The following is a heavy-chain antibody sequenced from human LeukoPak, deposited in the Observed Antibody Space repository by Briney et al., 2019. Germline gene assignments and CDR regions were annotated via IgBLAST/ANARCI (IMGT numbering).Heavy chain of an antibody. J-gene: IGHJ6*02. CDR1: GFTFSSYW. CDR3: AREDGSSWQNYYYYYGMDV. Sequence: GGSLRLSCAASGFTFSSYWMSWVRQAPGKGLEWVANIKQDGSEKYYVDSVKGRFTISRDNAKNSLYLQMNSLRAEDTAAYYCAREDGSSWQNYYYYYGMDVWGQGTTVTVSS. V-gene: IGHV3-7*01. D-gene: IGHD6-13*01. CDR2: IKQDGSEK.